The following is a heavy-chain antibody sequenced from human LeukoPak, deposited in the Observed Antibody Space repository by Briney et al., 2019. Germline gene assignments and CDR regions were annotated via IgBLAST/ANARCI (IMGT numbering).Heavy chain of an antibody. CDR2: ISYDGRNK. CDR1: GFTFSRHG. CDR3: ASHWAQQVVSDY. Sequence: PGGSLRLSCAASGFTFSRHGMHWVRQAPGKGLEWVAVISYDGRNKYYADSVKGRFTISRDNSKNTLYLQMSSLRAEDTAIYYCASHWAQQVVSDYWGQGTLVTVSS. J-gene: IGHJ4*02. V-gene: IGHV3-30*03. D-gene: IGHD6-13*01.